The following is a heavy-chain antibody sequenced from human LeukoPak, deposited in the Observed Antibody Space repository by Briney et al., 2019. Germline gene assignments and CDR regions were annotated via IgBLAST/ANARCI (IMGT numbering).Heavy chain of an antibody. J-gene: IGHJ3*02. CDR1: GGSLSRYY. V-gene: IGHV4-4*07. D-gene: IGHD6-13*01. Sequence: GTLSLSRTLSGGSLSRYYWSWTRQPAGKGLERIGRIYTSGSTNYNPSLKSRVTMSVDTSKNQFSLKLSSVTAADTAVYYCARDLYSSSRPGDDAFDIWGQGTMVTVSS. CDR2: IYTSGST. CDR3: ARDLYSSSRPGDDAFDI.